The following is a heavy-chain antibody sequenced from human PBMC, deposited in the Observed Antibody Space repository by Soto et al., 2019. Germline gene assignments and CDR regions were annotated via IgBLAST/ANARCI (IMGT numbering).Heavy chain of an antibody. V-gene: IGHV4-39*01. CDR3: ASLEYTLGYDFGSGFGGSAFDI. CDR1: GGSISSSSYY. Sequence: SETLSLTCTVSGGSISSSSYYWGWIRQPPGKGLEWIGSIYYSGSTYYNPSLKSRVTISVDTSKNQFSLKLSSVTAADPAVYYCASLEYTLGYDFGSGFGGSAFDIWGQGTMFTVS. CDR2: IYYSGST. D-gene: IGHD3-3*01. J-gene: IGHJ3*02.